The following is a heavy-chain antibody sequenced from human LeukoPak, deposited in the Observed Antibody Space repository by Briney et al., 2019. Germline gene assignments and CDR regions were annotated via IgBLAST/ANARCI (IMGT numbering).Heavy chain of an antibody. J-gene: IGHJ6*02. CDR1: GFTFSTFA. CDR3: AKAPYFYSGMDV. V-gene: IGHV3-23*01. CDR2: IGGSGSNK. Sequence: GGSLRLSCAASGFTFSTFAMNWVRQAPGKGLEWVSSIGGSGSNKYYGGSVKGRFTVSRDNSKNTLHLQMNSLRVEDTAVYYCAKAPYFYSGMDVWGQGTTVIVSS.